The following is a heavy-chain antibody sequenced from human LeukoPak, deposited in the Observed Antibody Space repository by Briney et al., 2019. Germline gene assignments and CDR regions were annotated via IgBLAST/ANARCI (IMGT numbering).Heavy chain of an antibody. CDR3: AREDVRDYYDSSGYDPFDY. J-gene: IGHJ4*02. CDR2: IIPILGIA. CDR1: GGTFSSYA. Sequence: GSSVKVSCKASGGTFSSYAINWVRQARGQGLEWMGRIIPILGIAHYAQKFQGRVTITADKSTSTAYMELSSLRSEDTAVYYCAREDVRDYYDSSGYDPFDYWGQGTLVTVSS. V-gene: IGHV1-69*04. D-gene: IGHD3-22*01.